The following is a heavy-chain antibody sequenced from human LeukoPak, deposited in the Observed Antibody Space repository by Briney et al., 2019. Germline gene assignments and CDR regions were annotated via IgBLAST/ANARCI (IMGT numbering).Heavy chain of an antibody. CDR1: GYTFTGYY. Sequence: SVKVSCKASGYTFTGYYMHWVRQAPGQGLEWMGGIIPIFGTANYAQKFQGRVTITADESTSTAYMELSSLRSEDTAVYYCARVGGIAAAGTDYWGQETVDTVSS. J-gene: IGHJ4*02. V-gene: IGHV1-69*13. D-gene: IGHD6-13*01. CDR2: IIPIFGTA. CDR3: ARVGGIAAAGTDY.